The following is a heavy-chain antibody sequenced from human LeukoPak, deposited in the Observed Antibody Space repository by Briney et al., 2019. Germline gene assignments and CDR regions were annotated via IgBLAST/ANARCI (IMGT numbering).Heavy chain of an antibody. D-gene: IGHD4-11*01. CDR3: ARVEGVTTVTTIYYYGMDV. CDR2: IIPIFGTA. Sequence: SVKVSCKASGGTFSSYAISWVRQAPGQGLEWMGGIIPIFGTANYAQKFQGRVTITADESTGTAYMELSSLRSEDTAVYYCARVEGVTTVTTIYYYGMDVWGQGTTVTVSS. CDR1: GGTFSSYA. J-gene: IGHJ6*02. V-gene: IGHV1-69*13.